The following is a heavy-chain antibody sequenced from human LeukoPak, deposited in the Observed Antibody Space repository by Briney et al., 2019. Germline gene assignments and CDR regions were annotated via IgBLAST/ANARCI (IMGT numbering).Heavy chain of an antibody. Sequence: GGSLRLSCAASGFTFSSYEMNWVRQAPGKGLEWVSYISSSGSTIYYADSVKGRFTISRDNAKNSLYLQMNSLRAEDTAVYYCVRAMPVTPRFDLWGRGSLVTVSS. J-gene: IGHJ2*01. CDR3: VRAMPVTPRFDL. CDR1: GFTFSSYE. V-gene: IGHV3-48*03. D-gene: IGHD2-2*01. CDR2: ISSSGSTI.